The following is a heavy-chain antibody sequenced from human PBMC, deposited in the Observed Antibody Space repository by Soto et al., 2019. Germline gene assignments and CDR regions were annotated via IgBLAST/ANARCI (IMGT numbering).Heavy chain of an antibody. D-gene: IGHD6-19*01. CDR1: GFTFSSYA. CDR3: ARDLKWYSSGWDPNYYYYGMDV. V-gene: IGHV3-30-3*01. J-gene: IGHJ6*02. Sequence: QVQLVESGGGVVQPGRSLRLSCAASGFTFSSYAMHWVRQAPGKGLEWVAVISYDGSNKYYADSVKGRFTISRDNSKNTLYLQMNSLRAEDTAVYYCARDLKWYSSGWDPNYYYYGMDVWGQGTTVTVSS. CDR2: ISYDGSNK.